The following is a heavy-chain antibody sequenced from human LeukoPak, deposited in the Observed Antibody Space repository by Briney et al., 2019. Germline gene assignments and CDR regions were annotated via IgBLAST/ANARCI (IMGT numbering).Heavy chain of an antibody. CDR3: ARWYCSSDTCYHLDV. D-gene: IGHD2-2*01. CDR1: GASVSSYY. V-gene: IGHV4-59*02. CDR2: SHYSGST. J-gene: IGHJ6*03. Sequence: SETLSLTCTVSGASVSSYYWSWIRQPPGKGLEWIGYSHYSGSTSYNPSLKSRVTISVDTSKNQFSLKLTSVTTADTAVYYCARWYCSSDTCYHLDVWGKGTTATVSS.